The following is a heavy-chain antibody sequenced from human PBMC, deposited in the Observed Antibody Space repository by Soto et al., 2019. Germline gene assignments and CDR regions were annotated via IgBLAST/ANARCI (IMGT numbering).Heavy chain of an antibody. Sequence: EVQLLESGGGLVQPGGSLRLSCIASGFTFSSYVMSWVRQSPGKWLEWVSSIIGNGGTTYYADSVKGRFTISRDNSKNTMYLQMNSLRAEDTAVFYCAQAPVHDYGPYGSCVFQHWCQGTLVTVSS. CDR2: IIGNGGTT. V-gene: IGHV3-23*01. CDR1: GFTFSSYV. D-gene: IGHD4-17*01. CDR3: AQAPVHDYGPYGSCVFQH. J-gene: IGHJ1*01.